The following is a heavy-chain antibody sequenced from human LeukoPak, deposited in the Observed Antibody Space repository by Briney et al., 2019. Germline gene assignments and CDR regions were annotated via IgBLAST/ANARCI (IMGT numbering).Heavy chain of an antibody. J-gene: IGHJ5*02. CDR2: MNPNSGNT. V-gene: IGHV1-8*01. CDR1: GYTFTSYD. D-gene: IGHD2-2*01. Sequence: ASVKVSCTASGYTFTSYDINWVRQATGQGLEWMGWMNPNSGNTGYAQKFQGRVTMTRNTSISTAYMELSSLRSEDTAVYYCARGRGCNSTSCSTPQYWFDPWGQGTLVTVSS. CDR3: ARGRGCNSTSCSTPQYWFDP.